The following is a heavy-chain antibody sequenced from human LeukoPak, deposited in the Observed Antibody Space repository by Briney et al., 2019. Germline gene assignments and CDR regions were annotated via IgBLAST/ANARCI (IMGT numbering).Heavy chain of an antibody. CDR1: RGSISSCGYY. CDR3: VRGGDLFYGGNSGFFDY. J-gene: IGHJ4*02. V-gene: IGHV4-30-2*06. D-gene: IGHD2-21*02. CDR2: IYHSGST. Sequence: SETLSLTRLVSRGSISSCGYYWIWMRQSPGKGLVGLGYIYHSGSTYYNPPLKSRVTISVERSKNQLSLKLRSVTAADTAVYYCVRGGDLFYGGNSGFFDYWGQGTPVTVSS.